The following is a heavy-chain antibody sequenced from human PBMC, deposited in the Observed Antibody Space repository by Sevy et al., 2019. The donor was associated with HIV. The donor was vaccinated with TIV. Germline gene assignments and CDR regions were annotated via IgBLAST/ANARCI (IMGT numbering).Heavy chain of an antibody. CDR2: MNPNSGNT. CDR1: GYTFTSYD. V-gene: IGHV1-8*03. J-gene: IGHJ4*02. Sequence: ASVKVSCKASGYTFTSYDINWVRQATGQGLEWMGWMNPNSGNTGYAQKFQGRVTITRNTSISTAYMELSSLRSEDTAVYYCARDGQGRIAVAGTGGDFDYWGQGTLVTVSS. D-gene: IGHD6-19*01. CDR3: ARDGQGRIAVAGTGGDFDY.